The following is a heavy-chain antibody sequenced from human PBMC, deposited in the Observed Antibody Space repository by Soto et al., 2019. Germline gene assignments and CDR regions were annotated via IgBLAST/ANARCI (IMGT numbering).Heavy chain of an antibody. D-gene: IGHD5-18*01. CDR2: ISGYNGNT. Sequence: QVQLVQSGAEVKKPGASVKVSCKASGYTFSNYGISWVRQGPGQGLAWMGWISGYNGNTHYEEKVQDRIKMTTDTSTSTTYLELRSLRSDDTAVYFCARDPGFGFGYSYAFAMDVWGQGTTVTVSS. V-gene: IGHV1-18*01. CDR3: ARDPGFGFGYSYAFAMDV. CDR1: GYTFSNYG. J-gene: IGHJ6*02.